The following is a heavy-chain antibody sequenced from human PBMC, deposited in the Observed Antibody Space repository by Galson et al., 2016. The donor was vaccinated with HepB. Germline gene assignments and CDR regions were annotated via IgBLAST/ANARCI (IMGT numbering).Heavy chain of an antibody. CDR2: ISSSISTI. D-gene: IGHD6-6*01. J-gene: IGHJ5*02. V-gene: IGHV3-48*01. Sequence: SLRLSCAGFGFTFSRSGLNWVRQAPGKGLQWISYISSSISTIYYADSVKGRFTISRDNAKNSVYLQMSDLSAEDTAVYYCAKVPFAARPVWFDPWGQGTLVTVSS. CDR3: AKVPFAARPVWFDP. CDR1: GFTFSRSG.